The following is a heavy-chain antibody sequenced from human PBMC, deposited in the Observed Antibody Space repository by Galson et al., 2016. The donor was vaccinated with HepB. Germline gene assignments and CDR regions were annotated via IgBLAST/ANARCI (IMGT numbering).Heavy chain of an antibody. J-gene: IGHJ6*04. CDR2: ISSGSSTI. CDR3: ARDNYDILFSGMDV. D-gene: IGHD3-9*01. Sequence: SLRLSCAASGFTFSDYYMTWIRQAPGKGLECISYISSGSSTIYYADSVKGRFHISRDNAKNSLYLQMNSLRAEDTAVYYFARDNYDILFSGMDVWGKGTTVTVSS. CDR1: GFTFSDYY. V-gene: IGHV3-11*01.